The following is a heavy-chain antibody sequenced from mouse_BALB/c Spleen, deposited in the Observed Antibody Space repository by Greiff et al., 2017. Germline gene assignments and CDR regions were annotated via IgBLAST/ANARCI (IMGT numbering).Heavy chain of an antibody. D-gene: IGHD2-14*01. Sequence: EVHLVESGGGLVQPGGSRKLSCAASGFTFSSFGMHWVRQAPEKGLEWVAYISSGSSTIYYADTVKGRFTISRDNPKNTLFLQMTSLRSEDTAMYYCAREGYDVAWFAYWGQGTLVTVSA. CDR2: ISSGSSTI. CDR1: GFTFSSFG. CDR3: AREGYDVAWFAY. V-gene: IGHV5-17*02. J-gene: IGHJ3*01.